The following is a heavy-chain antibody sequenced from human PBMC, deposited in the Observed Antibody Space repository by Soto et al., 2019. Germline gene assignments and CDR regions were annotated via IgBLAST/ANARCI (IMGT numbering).Heavy chain of an antibody. V-gene: IGHV3-20*01. J-gene: IGHJ5*02. CDR3: ARDLGVVPAADNWFDP. D-gene: IGHD2-2*01. CDR1: GFTFDDYG. CDR2: INWNGGST. Sequence: GGSLRLSCAASGFTFDDYGMSWVRQAPGKGLEWVSGINWNGGSTGYADSVKGRFTISRDNAKNSLYLQMNSLRAEDTALYHCARDLGVVPAADNWFDPWGQGTLVTVSS.